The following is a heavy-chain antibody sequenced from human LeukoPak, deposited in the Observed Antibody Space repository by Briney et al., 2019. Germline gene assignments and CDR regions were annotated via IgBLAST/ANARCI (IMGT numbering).Heavy chain of an antibody. Sequence: GESLKISCKGSGYIFTSNWIGWVRQMPGKGLEWMGIIYPGDSDTRYSPSFQGQVTISVGKSISTAYLQWSSLKVSDTAMYYCARLSLVIATNYYYMDVWGKGTTVIVSS. D-gene: IGHD2-21*01. J-gene: IGHJ6*03. V-gene: IGHV5-51*01. CDR3: ARLSLVIATNYYYMDV. CDR1: GYIFTSNW. CDR2: IYPGDSDT.